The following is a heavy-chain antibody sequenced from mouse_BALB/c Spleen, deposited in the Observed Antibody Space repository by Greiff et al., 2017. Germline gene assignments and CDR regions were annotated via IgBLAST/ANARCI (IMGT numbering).Heavy chain of an antibody. CDR2: ISSGGSYT. CDR3: ARQRVTTVESYFDV. V-gene: IGHV5-9-3*01. J-gene: IGHJ1*01. Sequence: EVQVVESGGGLVKPGGSLKLSCAASGFTFSSYAMSWVRQTPEKRLEWVATISSGGSYTYYPDSVKGRFTISRDNAKNTLYLQMSSLRSEDTAMYYCARQRVTTVESYFDVWGAGTTVTVSS. CDR1: GFTFSSYA. D-gene: IGHD1-1*01.